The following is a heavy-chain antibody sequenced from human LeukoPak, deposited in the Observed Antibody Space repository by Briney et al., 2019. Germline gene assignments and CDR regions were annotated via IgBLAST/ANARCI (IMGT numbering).Heavy chain of an antibody. J-gene: IGHJ4*02. V-gene: IGHV3-11*04. D-gene: IGHD2-8*02. CDR1: GFTFSDYY. CDR3: ATGPSGYFFSY. CDR2: ISSSGGTI. Sequence: GGSLRLSCAASGFTFSDYYMTWIRQAPGQGPEWISYISSSGGTIFYADSVKGRFTISRDNGKNSLYLQMNSLRAGDTAVYYCATGPSGYFFSYWGQGTLVTVSS.